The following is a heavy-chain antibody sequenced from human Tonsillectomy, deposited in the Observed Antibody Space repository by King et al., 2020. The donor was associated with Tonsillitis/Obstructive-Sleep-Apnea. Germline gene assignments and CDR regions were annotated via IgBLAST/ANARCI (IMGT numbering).Heavy chain of an antibody. Sequence: VQLQQWGAGLLKPSETLSLTCAVYGGSFSGYYWSWLRQPPGKGLEWIGEINHSGSTNYNPSLKSRVTISVDTSKNHFSLKLSSLTAADTAVYYLARGRGYFSSTICYPPPWLDPWGQGTLVTVSS. J-gene: IGHJ5*02. V-gene: IGHV4-34*01. CDR3: ARGRGYFSSTICYPPPWLDP. CDR1: GGSFSGYY. D-gene: IGHD2-2*01. CDR2: INHSGST.